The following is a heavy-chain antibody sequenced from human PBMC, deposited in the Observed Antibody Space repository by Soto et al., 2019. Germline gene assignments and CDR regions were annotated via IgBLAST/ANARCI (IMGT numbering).Heavy chain of an antibody. V-gene: IGHV4-28*03. D-gene: IGHD1-1*01. CDR3: AKDRPRRTSGYFFDY. J-gene: IGHJ4*02. CDR1: GGSISSSNW. Sequence: PSETLSLTCTVSGGSISSSNWWGWIRQPPGKGLEWIGYIYYSGTTYYNPSLKSRVTMSVDTSKNQFSLKLTSVTAEDTALYYCAKDRPRRTSGYFFDYWGQGTPVTVSS. CDR2: IYYSGTT.